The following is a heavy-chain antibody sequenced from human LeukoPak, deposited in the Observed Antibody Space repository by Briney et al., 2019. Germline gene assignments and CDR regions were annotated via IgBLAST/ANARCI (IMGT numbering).Heavy chain of an antibody. Sequence: ATVKVSCKASVYTFTSYAMHWVRQAPGQRLEWMGWINAGNGNTKYSQKFQGRVTITRDTSASTAYMELSSLRSEDTAVYYCAREGGYSSSWNHLYYYYYYGMDVWGQGTTVTVSS. CDR1: VYTFTSYA. J-gene: IGHJ6*02. CDR2: INAGNGNT. CDR3: AREGGYSSSWNHLYYYYYYGMDV. V-gene: IGHV1-3*01. D-gene: IGHD6-13*01.